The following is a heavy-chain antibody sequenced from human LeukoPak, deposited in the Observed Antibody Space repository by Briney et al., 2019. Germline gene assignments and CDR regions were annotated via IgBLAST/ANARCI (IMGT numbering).Heavy chain of an antibody. CDR2: IKQDGSEK. CDR1: GFTFSSYW. J-gene: IGHJ3*02. CDR3: ARAVYFDWLFDAFDI. D-gene: IGHD3-9*01. V-gene: IGHV3-7*01. Sequence: GGSLRLSCAASGFTFSSYWMSWVRQAPGKGLEWVANIKQDGSEKYYVDSVKGRFTISRDNAKNSLYLQTNSLRAEDTAVYYCARAVYFDWLFDAFDIWGQGTMVTVSS.